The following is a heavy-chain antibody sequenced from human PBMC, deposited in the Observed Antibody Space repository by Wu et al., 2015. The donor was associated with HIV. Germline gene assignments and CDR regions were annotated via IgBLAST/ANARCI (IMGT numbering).Heavy chain of an antibody. D-gene: IGHD3-3*01. J-gene: IGHJ4*02. CDR3: TTSGDFWSGLRF. V-gene: IGHV1-2*02. Sequence: QMQLVQSGAEVKKTGSSVKVSCKASGYTFTYRYLHWVRQAPGQGLEWMGWINPKNGGTYYAQKFQGRVTMTTDMSITTAYMELSRLKSDDTAVYYCTTSGDFWSGLRFWGLGTLVTVSS. CDR1: GYTFTYRY. CDR2: INPKNGGT.